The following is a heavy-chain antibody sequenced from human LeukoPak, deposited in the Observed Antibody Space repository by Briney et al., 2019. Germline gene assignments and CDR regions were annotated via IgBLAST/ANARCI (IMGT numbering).Heavy chain of an antibody. CDR3: ARQASSSWFARFDP. V-gene: IGHV4-39*01. Sequence: SETLSLTCTVSGGSISSSNYYWTWIRQPPGKGLEWIGTIYYSGNNYHNPSLKSRVTISVDTSKNQFSLKLSSVTAADTAAYYCARQASSSWFARFDPWGQGTLVTVSS. CDR2: IYYSGNN. J-gene: IGHJ5*02. D-gene: IGHD6-13*01. CDR1: GGSISSSNYY.